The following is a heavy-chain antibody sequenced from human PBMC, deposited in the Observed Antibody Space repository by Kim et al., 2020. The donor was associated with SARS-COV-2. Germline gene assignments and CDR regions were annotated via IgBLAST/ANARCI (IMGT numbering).Heavy chain of an antibody. V-gene: IGHV4-34*01. CDR2: INHSGST. Sequence: SETLSLTCAVYGGSFSGYYWSWIRQPPGKGLEWIGEINHSGSTNYNPSLKSRVTISVDTSKNQFSLKLSSVTAADTAVYYCARGFQQLFPWWYYGMDVWGQGTTVTVSS. D-gene: IGHD6-13*01. J-gene: IGHJ6*02. CDR1: GGSFSGYY. CDR3: ARGFQQLFPWWYYGMDV.